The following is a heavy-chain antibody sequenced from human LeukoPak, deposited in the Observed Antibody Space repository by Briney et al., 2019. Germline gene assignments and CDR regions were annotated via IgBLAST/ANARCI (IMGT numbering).Heavy chain of an antibody. Sequence: ASVKVSCKASGGTFSSYAISWVRQAPGQGLEWMGGIIPIFGTANYAQKFQGRVTITTDESTSTAYVELSSLRSEDTAVYYCARDGPPEYYFDYWGQGTLVTVSS. CDR1: GGTFSSYA. CDR3: ARDGPPEYYFDY. CDR2: IIPIFGTA. V-gene: IGHV1-69*05. J-gene: IGHJ4*02.